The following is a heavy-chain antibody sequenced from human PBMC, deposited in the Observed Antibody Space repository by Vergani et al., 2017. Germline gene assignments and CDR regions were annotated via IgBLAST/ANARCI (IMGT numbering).Heavy chain of an antibody. CDR1: GGSFSGYY. Sequence: QVQLQQWGAGLLKPSETLSLTCAVYGGSFSGYYWSWIRQPPGKGLEWIGEINHSGSTNYNPSLKSRVTISVDTSKNQFSLKLSSVTAADTAVYYCARGRRIAAAGTRGGWRGAWFDPWGQGTLVTVSS. CDR3: ARGRRIAAAGTRGGWRGAWFDP. J-gene: IGHJ5*02. V-gene: IGHV4-34*01. D-gene: IGHD6-13*01. CDR2: INHSGST.